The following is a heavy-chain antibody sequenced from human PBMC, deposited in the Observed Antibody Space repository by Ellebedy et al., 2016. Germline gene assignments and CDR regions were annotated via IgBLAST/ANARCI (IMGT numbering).Heavy chain of an antibody. Sequence: SETLSLTCSVSGGVVSDYYWSWIRQPPGKGLQWIGFSYYTGSTNYNPSLKSRVTISVDTSKDQVSLRLSSVTAADTAVYYCASAPNQDFYDFWGHGTLVTVSS. CDR2: SYYTGST. CDR1: GGVVSDYY. CDR3: ASAPNQDFYDF. V-gene: IGHV4-59*02. J-gene: IGHJ4*01.